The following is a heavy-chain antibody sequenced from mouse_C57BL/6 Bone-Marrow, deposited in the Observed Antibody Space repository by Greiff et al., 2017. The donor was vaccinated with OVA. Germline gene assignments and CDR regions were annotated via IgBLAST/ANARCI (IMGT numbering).Heavy chain of an antibody. V-gene: IGHV5-17*01. J-gene: IGHJ3*01. CDR2: ISSGSSTI. Sequence: EVMLVESGGGLVKPGGSLKLSCAASGFTFSDYGMHWVRQAPEKGLEWVAYISSGSSTIYYADTVKGRFTISRDNAKNTLFLQMTSLRSEDTAMYYCARGDYGPFAYWGQGTLVTVSA. CDR3: ARGDYGPFAY. CDR1: GFTFSDYG. D-gene: IGHD2-4*01.